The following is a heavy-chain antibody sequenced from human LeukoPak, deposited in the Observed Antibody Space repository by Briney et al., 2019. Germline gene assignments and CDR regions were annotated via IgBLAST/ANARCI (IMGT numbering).Heavy chain of an antibody. J-gene: IGHJ5*02. D-gene: IGHD3-22*01. CDR1: GFTFTNYW. Sequence: GGSLRLSSAASGFTFTNYWMIWVRQAPRKGLERVANINKDGREKYYVGSVEGGFTISRDNAKNSVFLQMNSLRAADTAMYYCASSSYSSSASWGQGTLVTVSS. CDR3: ASSSYSSSAS. V-gene: IGHV3-7*01. CDR2: INKDGREK.